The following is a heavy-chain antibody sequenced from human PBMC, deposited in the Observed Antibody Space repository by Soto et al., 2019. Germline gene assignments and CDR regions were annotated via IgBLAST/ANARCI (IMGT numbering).Heavy chain of an antibody. D-gene: IGHD6-19*01. Sequence: PAGSLRLSCTASGFTFNSYGFNWVRQAPGKGLEWVAVIWYDGNTKYYADSVKGRFTISGDNLRSTVYLQMNSLTAEDTAVYYCARPLVAPVAGPYYYGMDVWGQGTTVTVSS. V-gene: IGHV3-33*01. CDR1: GFTFNSYG. CDR2: IWYDGNTK. CDR3: ARPLVAPVAGPYYYGMDV. J-gene: IGHJ6*02.